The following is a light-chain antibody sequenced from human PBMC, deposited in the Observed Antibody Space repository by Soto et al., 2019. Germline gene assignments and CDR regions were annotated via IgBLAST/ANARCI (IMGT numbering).Light chain of an antibody. Sequence: QSALTQPPSASGSPGQSVTISCTVTSSDVGGHNYVSWYQQHPGKAPKLLIYEVIQRPSGVPDRFSGSKSGNTASLTVSGLQAEDEADYYCTSYAGSDNVIFGGGTQLTVL. CDR3: TSYAGSDNVI. CDR1: SSDVGGHNY. J-gene: IGLJ7*01. V-gene: IGLV2-8*01. CDR2: EVI.